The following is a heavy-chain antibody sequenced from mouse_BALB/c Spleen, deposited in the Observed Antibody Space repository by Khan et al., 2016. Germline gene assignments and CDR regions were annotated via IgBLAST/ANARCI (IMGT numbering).Heavy chain of an antibody. V-gene: IGHV1-15*01. CDR3: AKGLRRGYYFDS. D-gene: IGHD2-4*01. Sequence: QVQLQLPGAELVRPGASAKLSCKALGYTFTDYEMHWVKQTPVHGLEWIGAIHPGGGGSAYNQKFKVRATLTADKSSSTAYMELSSLTSEDSAVYYCAKGLRRGYYFDSWGQGTTLTVSS. CDR2: IHPGGGGS. J-gene: IGHJ2*01. CDR1: GYTFTDYE.